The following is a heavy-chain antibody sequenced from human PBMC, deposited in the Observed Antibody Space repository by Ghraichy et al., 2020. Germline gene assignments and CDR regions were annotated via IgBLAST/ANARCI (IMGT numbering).Heavy chain of an antibody. CDR3: ARDDLRGRVWLELFPQGVGYYGMDV. V-gene: IGHV3-74*01. Sequence: GGSLRLSCAASGFTFSSYWMHWVRQAPGKGLVWVSRINSDGSSTSYADSVKGRFTISRDNAKNTLYLQMNSLRAEDTAVYYCARDDLRGRVWLELFPQGVGYYGMDVWGQGTTVTVSS. J-gene: IGHJ6*02. D-gene: IGHD1-7*01. CDR2: INSDGSST. CDR1: GFTFSSYW.